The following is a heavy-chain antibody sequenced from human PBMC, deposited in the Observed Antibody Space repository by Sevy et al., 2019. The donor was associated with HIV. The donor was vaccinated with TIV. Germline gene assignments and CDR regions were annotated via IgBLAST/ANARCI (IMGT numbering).Heavy chain of an antibody. V-gene: IGHV3-21*01. CDR2: ISSSSSYI. D-gene: IGHD1-26*01. Sequence: GGSLRLSCAASGFTFSSYSMSWVRQAPGKGLEWVSSISSSSSYIYYADSVKGQFTIARDNAKNSLYLQMNSLRAEDTSVDYCARDPMVGAYEIYYFDYWGQGTLVTVSS. CDR3: ARDPMVGAYEIYYFDY. CDR1: GFTFSSYS. J-gene: IGHJ4*02.